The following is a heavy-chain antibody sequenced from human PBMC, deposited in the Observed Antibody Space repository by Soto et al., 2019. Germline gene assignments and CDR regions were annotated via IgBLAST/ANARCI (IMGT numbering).Heavy chain of an antibody. CDR3: AKNFVVVAATRGDAFDI. CDR1: GFTFSSYA. J-gene: IGHJ3*02. CDR2: ISGSGGST. V-gene: IGHV3-23*01. Sequence: EVQLLESGGGLVQPGGSLRLSCAASGFTFSSYAMSWVRQAPGKGLEWVSAISGSGGSTYYADSVKGRFTISRDNSKNTLYLQMNSLRAEDTAVYYCAKNFVVVAATRGDAFDIWGQGTKVTVSS. D-gene: IGHD2-15*01.